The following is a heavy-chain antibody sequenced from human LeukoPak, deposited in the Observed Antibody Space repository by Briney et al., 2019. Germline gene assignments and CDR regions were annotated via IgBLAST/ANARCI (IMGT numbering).Heavy chain of an antibody. J-gene: IGHJ3*02. CDR1: GGFISSGGYY. V-gene: IGHV4-30-2*01. CDR2: IYHSGST. D-gene: IGHD3-22*01. Sequence: PSQTLSLTCTVSGGFISSGGYYWSWIRQPPGKGLEWIGYIYHSGSTYYNPSLKSRVTISVDRSKNQFSLKLSSVTAADTAVYYCARNSYYDNSGEGAFDIWGQGTMVTVSS. CDR3: ARNSYYDNSGEGAFDI.